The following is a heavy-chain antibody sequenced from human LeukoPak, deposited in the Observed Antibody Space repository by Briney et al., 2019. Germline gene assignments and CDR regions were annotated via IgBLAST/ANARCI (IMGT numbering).Heavy chain of an antibody. J-gene: IGHJ4*02. CDR1: VFTLSRYA. V-gene: IGHV3-64D*06. D-gene: IGHD5-12*01. CDR3: ASPYSGYDYNFDH. Sequence: GRTLRLSCSAPVFTLSRYAMHWVRQAPGKGLEYGSSISSNGGSTYYADSVKGRFTISRDNSKNTLFLQMSSLRTEDTAVYYCASPYSGYDYNFDHWGQGTLVTVSS. CDR2: ISSNGGST.